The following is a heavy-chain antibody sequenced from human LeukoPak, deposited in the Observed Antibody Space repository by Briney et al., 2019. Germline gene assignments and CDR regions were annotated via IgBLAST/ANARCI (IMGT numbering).Heavy chain of an antibody. CDR2: INPNSGGS. D-gene: IGHD3-3*01. CDR1: GYTFTDYY. V-gene: IGHV1-2*02. CDR3: AGYYDFWSGYYEMSHFDY. Sequence: GASVKVSCKASGYTFTDYYMHWVRQAPGHGLEWMGWINPNSGGSNYAQKFQGRVTMTRDTSTDTAYMELSSLRSEDTAVYYCAGYYDFWSGYYEMSHFDYWGQGTLVTVSS. J-gene: IGHJ4*02.